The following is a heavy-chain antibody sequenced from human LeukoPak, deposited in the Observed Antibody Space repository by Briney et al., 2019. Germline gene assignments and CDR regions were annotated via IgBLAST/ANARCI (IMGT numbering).Heavy chain of an antibody. D-gene: IGHD1-26*01. Sequence: GESLRLSCAASGFTFSSYALHWVRQAPGKGLEWVTVISYDGINEHYADSVKGRFTISRDNSKNTLFLQMNSLRAEDTAVYYCARGVGVYWGQGTLVTVSS. CDR3: ARGVGVY. CDR2: ISYDGINE. V-gene: IGHV3-30-3*01. CDR1: GFTFSSYA. J-gene: IGHJ4*02.